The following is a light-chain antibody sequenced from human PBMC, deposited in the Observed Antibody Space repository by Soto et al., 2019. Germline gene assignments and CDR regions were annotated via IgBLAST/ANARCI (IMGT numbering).Light chain of an antibody. Sequence: QSALTQPASVSGSPGQSITISCTGTSSDVGSHNAVSWYQQHPGKAPKLMIYDVNKRPSGVSNRFSGSKSGTTASLTISGLQAEDEADYYCCSYAGSSTVVFGGGTKLTVL. J-gene: IGLJ2*01. CDR2: DVN. CDR1: SSDVGSHNA. CDR3: CSYAGSSTVV. V-gene: IGLV2-23*02.